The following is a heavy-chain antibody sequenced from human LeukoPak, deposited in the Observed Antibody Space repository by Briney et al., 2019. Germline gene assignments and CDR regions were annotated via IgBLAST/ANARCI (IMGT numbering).Heavy chain of an antibody. CDR1: GGSISSGGDY. V-gene: IGHV4-31*03. J-gene: IGHJ3*02. CDR3: AREQKYCSSTSCHPKAFDI. D-gene: IGHD2-2*01. Sequence: KPSQTLSLTCTVSGGSISSGGDYGRSIRKHPGKGLEWIGYIYYSGSTYYNPSLKSRVTISVDTSKNQFSLKLSSVTAADTAMYYCAREQKYCSSTSCHPKAFDIWGQGTMVTVSS. CDR2: IYYSGST.